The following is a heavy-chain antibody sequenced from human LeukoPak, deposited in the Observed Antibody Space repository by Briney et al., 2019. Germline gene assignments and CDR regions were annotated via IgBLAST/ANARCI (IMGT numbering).Heavy chain of an antibody. Sequence: ASVKVSCKASGYTFIKYYIHWVRQAPGQGLEWMGIVNPSGGGTNYAQKFQGRVTMTGDTSTSKVYMELSGLTSEDTAVYYCVRDGTTVESPLDYWGQGTLVTVSS. J-gene: IGHJ4*02. CDR1: GYTFIKYY. V-gene: IGHV1-46*01. D-gene: IGHD4-17*01. CDR2: VNPSGGGT. CDR3: VRDGTTVESPLDY.